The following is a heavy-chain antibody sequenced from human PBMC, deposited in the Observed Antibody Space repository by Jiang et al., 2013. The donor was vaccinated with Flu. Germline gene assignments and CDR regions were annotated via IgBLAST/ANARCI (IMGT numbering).Heavy chain of an antibody. Sequence: LVESGGGLVQPGGSLRLSCAASGFTFSSYAMSWVRQAPGKGLEWVSAISGSGGSTYYADSVKGRFTVSRDYSKNTLYLQMNSLRGDDTAVYYCAKLTSSGYYYGRLDYWGQGTLVTVSS. V-gene: IGHV3-23*04. J-gene: IGHJ4*02. CDR1: GFTFSSYA. D-gene: IGHD3-22*01. CDR3: AKLTSSGYYYGRLDY. CDR2: ISGSGGST.